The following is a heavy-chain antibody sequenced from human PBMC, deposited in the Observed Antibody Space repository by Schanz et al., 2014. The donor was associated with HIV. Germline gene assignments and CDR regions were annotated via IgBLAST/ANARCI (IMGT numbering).Heavy chain of an antibody. J-gene: IGHJ3*02. D-gene: IGHD3-3*01. CDR3: ARRSLHFLQWLYDDGFDI. CDR2: ISESGGRT. V-gene: IGHV3-23*01. CDR1: GFTFSNYA. Sequence: EVQLLESGGGLVQPGGSLRLSCAASGFTFSNYAMSWVRQAPGKGLEWVSSISESGGRTYYADSVNGRFTISRDNSKNTLYLQMTTLRIDDTAVYYCARRSLHFLQWLYDDGFDIWGQGTMVTVSS.